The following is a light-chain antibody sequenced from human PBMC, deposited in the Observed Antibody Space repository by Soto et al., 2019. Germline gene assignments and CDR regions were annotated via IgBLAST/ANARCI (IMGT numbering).Light chain of an antibody. J-gene: IGKJ5*01. CDR2: GAS. CDR3: QQHYSTPLT. Sequence: DIVFTQSHECLAVSLAERATINCKSSQSVLYSSNNKNYFVWYQQKPGQPPKLLISGASTRESGVPDRFSGSGSGTDFTLTISSLQAEDVAVYYCQQHYSTPLTFGQGTRLEIK. V-gene: IGKV4-1*01. CDR1: QSVLYSSNNKNY.